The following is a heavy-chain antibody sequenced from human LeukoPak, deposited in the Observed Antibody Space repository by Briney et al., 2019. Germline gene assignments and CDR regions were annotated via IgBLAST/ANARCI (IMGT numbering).Heavy chain of an antibody. CDR1: GFTFDDYT. CDR2: ISWDGGST. D-gene: IGHD2-2*02. CDR3: AKDSYCSSTSCYIYNYYYYGMDV. Sequence: SGGSLRLSCAASGFTFDDYTMHWVRQAPGKGLEWVSLISWDGGSTYYADSVKGRFTISRDNSKNSLYLQMNSLRTEDTALYYCAKDSYCSSTSCYIYNYYYYGMDVWGQGTTVTVSS. J-gene: IGHJ6*02. V-gene: IGHV3-43*01.